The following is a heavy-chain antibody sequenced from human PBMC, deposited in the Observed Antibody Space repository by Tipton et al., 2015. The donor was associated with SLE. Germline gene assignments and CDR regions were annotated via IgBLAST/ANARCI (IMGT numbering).Heavy chain of an antibody. CDR3: ARGGGFDYLDY. J-gene: IGHJ4*02. D-gene: IGHD4-23*01. Sequence: TLSLTCTVSGGSISFDYWSWIRQSAGRGLEWIGRIYSSGDRDYNPSLRSRVTMSIDASQNRVSLRLKSVSAADTAVYYCARGGGFDYLDYWGQGSLVTVSS. CDR1: GGSISFDY. CDR2: IYSSGDR. V-gene: IGHV4-4*07.